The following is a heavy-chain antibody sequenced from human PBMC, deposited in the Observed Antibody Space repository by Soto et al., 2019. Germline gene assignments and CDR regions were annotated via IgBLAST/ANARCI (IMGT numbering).Heavy chain of an antibody. CDR3: AASGYETAPDY. CDR2: IIPILGIA. CDR1: GGTFSSYT. Sequence: QVQLVQSGAEVKKPGSSVKVSCKASGGTFSSYTISWVRQAPGQGLEWMGRIIPILGIANYAQKFQGRVTITADKSTSTAYMELSSLRSEDTAVYYGAASGYETAPDYWGQGTLVTVSS. V-gene: IGHV1-69*02. J-gene: IGHJ4*02. D-gene: IGHD5-12*01.